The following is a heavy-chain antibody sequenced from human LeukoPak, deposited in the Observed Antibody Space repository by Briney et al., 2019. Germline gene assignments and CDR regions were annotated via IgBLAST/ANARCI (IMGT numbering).Heavy chain of an antibody. CDR3: AREVFFQFDN. V-gene: IGHV3-7*03. J-gene: IGHJ4*02. CDR1: GFTFRKYW. CDR2: KAANGNDK. Sequence: GGSLRLSCAASGFTFRKYWMAWVRQAPGRGLEWVATKAANGNDKDYEDALQGRFTISRDNTRNSLSLRIDSLRAEDTAQYYCAREVFFQFDNWGQGALVTVSS.